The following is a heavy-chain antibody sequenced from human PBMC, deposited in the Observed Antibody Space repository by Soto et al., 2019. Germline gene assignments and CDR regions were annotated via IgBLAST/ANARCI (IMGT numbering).Heavy chain of an antibody. V-gene: IGHV3-11*01. J-gene: IGHJ3*02. CDR2: ISSSGSTI. CDR3: ARDQGEWLDDAFDI. CDR1: GFTFSDYY. Sequence: GGSLRLSCAASGFTFSDYYMSWIRQAPGKGLEWVSYISSSGSTIYYADSVKGRFTISRDNAKNSLYLQMNSLRAEDTAVYYCARDQGEWLDDAFDIWGQGTMVTVSS. D-gene: IGHD6-19*01.